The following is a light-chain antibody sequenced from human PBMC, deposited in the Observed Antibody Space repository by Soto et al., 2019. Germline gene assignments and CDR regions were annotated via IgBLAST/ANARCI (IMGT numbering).Light chain of an antibody. CDR3: SSYTSSSTLGV. V-gene: IGLV2-14*01. Sequence: QSALTQPASVSGSPGQSITISFTVTSIDVGGYNYVSWYQQHPGKAPKLMIYEVSNRPSGVSNRFSGSKSGNTASLTISGLQAEDEADYYCSSYTSSSTLGVFGGGTQLTVL. CDR2: EVS. J-gene: IGLJ2*01. CDR1: SIDVGGYNY.